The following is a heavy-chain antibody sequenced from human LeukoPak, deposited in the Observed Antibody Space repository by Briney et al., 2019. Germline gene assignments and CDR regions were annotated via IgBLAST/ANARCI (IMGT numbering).Heavy chain of an antibody. CDR1: GYTFTSYD. J-gene: IGHJ6*03. CDR3: ARRITQYYYDSSGYYYVNYYYMDV. V-gene: IGHV1-8*03. CDR2: MNPNSGNT. Sequence: ASVKVSCKASGYTFTSYDINWVRQATGQGLEWMGWMNPNSGNTGYAQKFQGRVTITRNTSISTAYMELSSLRSEDTPVYYCARRITQYYYDSSGYYYVNYYYMDVWGKGTTVTVSS. D-gene: IGHD3-22*01.